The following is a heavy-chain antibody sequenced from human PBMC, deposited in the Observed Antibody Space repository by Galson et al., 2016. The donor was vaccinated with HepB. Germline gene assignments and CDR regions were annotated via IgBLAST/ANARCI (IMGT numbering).Heavy chain of an antibody. D-gene: IGHD6-6*01. J-gene: IGHJ3*02. CDR1: GSSFTTYW. CDR2: IYPGDSGT. Sequence: QSGAEVKKPGESLKISCKGSGSSFTTYWIGWVRQMPGKGLEWMGIIYPGDSGTRYSPSFQGQVTFSADRSISTAYLQWGSLKASDTAMYYCARQRSGSLDAFDIWGQGTVVTVSS. CDR3: ARQRSGSLDAFDI. V-gene: IGHV5-51*01.